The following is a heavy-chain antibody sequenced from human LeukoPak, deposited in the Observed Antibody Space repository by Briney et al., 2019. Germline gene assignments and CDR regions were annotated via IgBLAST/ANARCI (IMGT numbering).Heavy chain of an antibody. V-gene: IGHV3-48*01. CDR1: RLTLSSHG. CDR2: ITTSGAT. CDR3: TRWRGTLQCLDY. Sequence: GGSLRLSCAPSRLTLSSHGMNSVRQAPGKGLEWISYITTSGATYYADSLKGRFTISRDNAKSSLYLVMNSRRAEATAVYYCTRWRGTLQCLDYWGQGNLVTVSS. J-gene: IGHJ4*02. D-gene: IGHD3-16*01.